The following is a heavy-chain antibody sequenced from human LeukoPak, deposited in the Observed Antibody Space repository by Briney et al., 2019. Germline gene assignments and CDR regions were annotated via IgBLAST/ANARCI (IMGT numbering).Heavy chain of an antibody. D-gene: IGHD1-26*01. CDR3: ARVSGSYLDY. J-gene: IGHJ4*02. Sequence: SETLSLTCTVSGGSVSSYYWSWIRQPPGKGLEWIGYMYYSGSTNYNPSLKSRVTISVDTSKNQFSLKLSSVTAADTAVYYCARVSGSYLDYWGQGTLVTVSS. CDR2: MYYSGST. V-gene: IGHV4-59*02. CDR1: GGSVSSYY.